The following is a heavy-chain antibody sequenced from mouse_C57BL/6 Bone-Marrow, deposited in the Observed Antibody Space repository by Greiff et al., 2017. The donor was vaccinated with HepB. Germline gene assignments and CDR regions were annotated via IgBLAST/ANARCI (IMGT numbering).Heavy chain of an antibody. V-gene: IGHV1-55*01. D-gene: IGHD2-3*01. Sequence: VQLQQPGAELVKPGASVKMSCKASGYTFTSYWITWVKQRPGQGLEWIGDIYPGSGSTNYNEKFKSKATLTVDTSSSTAYMQLSSLTSEDSAVYYCARGDDGYYGWDFDVWGTGTTVTVSS. CDR3: ARGDDGYYGWDFDV. J-gene: IGHJ1*03. CDR2: IYPGSGST. CDR1: GYTFTSYW.